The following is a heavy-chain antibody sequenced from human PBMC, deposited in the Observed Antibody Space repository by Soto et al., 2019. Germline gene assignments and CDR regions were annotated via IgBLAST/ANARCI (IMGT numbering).Heavy chain of an antibody. V-gene: IGHV1-18*01. D-gene: IGHD3-16*01. CDR3: ARMATFGSLNWFDP. Sequence: ASVKVSCKASGYTFTSYGISWVRQAPGQGLEWMGWISAYNGKTNNAQKFQGRVTMTTDTSTRTAYMELRSLRSDDTTIYYCARMATFGSLNWFDPWGQGTLVTVSS. CDR1: GYTFTSYG. J-gene: IGHJ5*02. CDR2: ISAYNGKT.